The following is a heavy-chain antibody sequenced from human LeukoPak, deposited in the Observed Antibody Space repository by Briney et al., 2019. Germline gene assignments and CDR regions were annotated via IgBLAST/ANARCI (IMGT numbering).Heavy chain of an antibody. V-gene: IGHV3-23*01. Sequence: PGGSLRLSRAASGFTFSSYAMSWVRQAPGKGLEWVSAISGSGGSTYYADSVKGRFTISRDNSKNTLYLQTNSLRAEDTAVYYCAKDHGYYGSGSYYDYWGQGTLVTVSS. J-gene: IGHJ4*02. CDR1: GFTFSSYA. CDR3: AKDHGYYGSGSYYDY. CDR2: ISGSGGST. D-gene: IGHD3-10*01.